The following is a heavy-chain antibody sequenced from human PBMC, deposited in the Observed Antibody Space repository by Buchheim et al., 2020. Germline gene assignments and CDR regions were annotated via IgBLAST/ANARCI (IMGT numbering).Heavy chain of an antibody. V-gene: IGHV3-30*18. J-gene: IGHJ4*02. CDR3: AKPNYYDSSGYHY. D-gene: IGHD3-22*01. CDR1: GFTFSSYG. CDR2: ISYDGSNK. Sequence: QVQLVESGGGVVQPGRSLRLSCAASGFTFSSYGMHWVRQAPGKGLEWVAVISYDGSNKYYADSVKGRFTISRDNSKNTLYLQMNSLIAEDTAVYYCAKPNYYDSSGYHYWGQGTL.